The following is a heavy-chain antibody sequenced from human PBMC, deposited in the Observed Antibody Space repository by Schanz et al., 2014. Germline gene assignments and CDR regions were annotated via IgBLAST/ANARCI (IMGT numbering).Heavy chain of an antibody. V-gene: IGHV3-23*01. Sequence: EAQLLESGGGLVQPGGSLRLSCAASGFAFTSNAMTWVRQAPGKGLEWVSTISGSGAHTYHADSVRGRFTISRDNSKNTLYLQMNSLRAEDTAVYYCARDLARYYYGSGTDYWGQGTQVTVSS. CDR1: GFAFTSNA. D-gene: IGHD3-10*01. J-gene: IGHJ4*02. CDR3: ARDLARYYYGSGTDY. CDR2: ISGSGAHT.